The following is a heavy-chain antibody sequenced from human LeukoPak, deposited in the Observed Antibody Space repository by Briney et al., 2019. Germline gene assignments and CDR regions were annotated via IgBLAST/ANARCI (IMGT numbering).Heavy chain of an antibody. J-gene: IGHJ5*02. CDR1: GYSISSGYY. D-gene: IGHD3-10*01. CDR3: ARPKVRGVINHWFDP. V-gene: IGHV4-38-2*02. Sequence: SETLSLTCTVSGYSISSGYYWSWIRQPPGKGLEWIGEINHSGSTNYNPSLKSRVTISVDTPKNQFSLKLSSVTAADTAVYYCARPKVRGVINHWFDPWGQGTLVTVSS. CDR2: INHSGST.